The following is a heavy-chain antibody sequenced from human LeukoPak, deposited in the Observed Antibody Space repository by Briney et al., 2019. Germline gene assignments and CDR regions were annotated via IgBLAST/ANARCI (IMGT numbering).Heavy chain of an antibody. D-gene: IGHD6-19*01. Sequence: GGPLRLSCAASGFTFSDYFMSWLRQAPGKGLEWVSYISSSGSTIYYADSVKGRFTISRDNAKNSLYLQMNSLRAEDTAVYYCASLGEQWLVQYLHYWGQGTLVTVSS. J-gene: IGHJ4*02. V-gene: IGHV3-11*01. CDR3: ASLGEQWLVQYLHY. CDR2: ISSSGSTI. CDR1: GFTFSDYF.